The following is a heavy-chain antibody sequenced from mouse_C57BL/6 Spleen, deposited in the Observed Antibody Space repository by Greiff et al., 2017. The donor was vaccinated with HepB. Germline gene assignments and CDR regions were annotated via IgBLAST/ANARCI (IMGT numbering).Heavy chain of an antibody. CDR2: ISDGGSYT. V-gene: IGHV5-4*01. CDR3: AREGGSSSWFAY. Sequence: EVQLVESGGGLVKPGGSLKLSCAASGFTFSSYAMSWVRQTPEKRLEWVATISDGGSYTYYPDNVKGRFTISRDNAKNNLYLQMSHLKSEDTAMYYCAREGGSSSWFAYWGQGTLVTVSA. J-gene: IGHJ3*01. CDR1: GFTFSSYA. D-gene: IGHD1-1*01.